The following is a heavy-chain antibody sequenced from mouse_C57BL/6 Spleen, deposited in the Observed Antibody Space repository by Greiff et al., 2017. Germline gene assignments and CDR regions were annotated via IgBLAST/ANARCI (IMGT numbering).Heavy chain of an antibody. V-gene: IGHV1-15*01. D-gene: IGHD1-1*01. CDR1: GYTFTDYE. CDR3: SYYGSRIWYFDV. CDR2: IDPETGGT. Sequence: VQLQQSGAELVRPGASVTLSCKASGYTFTDYEMHWVKQTPVHGLEWIGAIDPETGGTAYNQKFKGKAILTADKSSSTAYMELRSLTSEDSAVYYCSYYGSRIWYFDVWVTGTTVTVSS. J-gene: IGHJ1*03.